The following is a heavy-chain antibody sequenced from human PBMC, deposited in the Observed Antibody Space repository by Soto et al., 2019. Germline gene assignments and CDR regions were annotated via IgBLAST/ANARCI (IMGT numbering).Heavy chain of an antibody. J-gene: IGHJ4*02. CDR2: ITPYNGNA. V-gene: IGHV1-18*04. CDR1: GYTFSNFG. D-gene: IGHD1-26*01. Sequence: QVQLVQSGAEVENPGASVKVSCKASGYTFSNFGLNWVRQAPGQGLEWMGWITPYNGNANYAQKYQDRLTVTTDTSTNTAYLELRSLRSDDTAVYFCARARMYSGAYHDYWGQGTLVTVSS. CDR3: ARARMYSGAYHDY.